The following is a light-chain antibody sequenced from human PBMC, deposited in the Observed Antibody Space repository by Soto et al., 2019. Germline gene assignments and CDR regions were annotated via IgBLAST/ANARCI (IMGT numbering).Light chain of an antibody. Sequence: DIQMTQSPSTLSASMGDGVTITCRASQSIGSGLAWYQQKPGKAPKLLIYKATNLQRGVPSRFSGSGSGTDFSLTISSLQPVDSATYYCQQYNDFQYTFGQGTKLEI. J-gene: IGKJ2*01. V-gene: IGKV1-5*03. CDR3: QQYNDFQYT. CDR1: QSIGSG. CDR2: KAT.